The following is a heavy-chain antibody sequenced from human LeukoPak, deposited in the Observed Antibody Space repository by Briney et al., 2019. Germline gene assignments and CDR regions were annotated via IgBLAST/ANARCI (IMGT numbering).Heavy chain of an antibody. CDR1: GFTFSSYA. Sequence: GGSLRLFCAASGFTFSSYAMSWVRQAPGKGQEWVSPISGSGSSTYYADSVKGRFTISRDNSNNTLYLQMNSLRAEDTAVYYCANGVAVASPYYFDYWGQGTLVTVSS. D-gene: IGHD6-19*01. J-gene: IGHJ4*02. CDR2: ISGSGSST. CDR3: ANGVAVASPYYFDY. V-gene: IGHV3-23*01.